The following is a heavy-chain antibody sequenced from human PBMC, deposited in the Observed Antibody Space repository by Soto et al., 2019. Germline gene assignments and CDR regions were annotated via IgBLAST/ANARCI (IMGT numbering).Heavy chain of an antibody. CDR1: GFTFSSYG. V-gene: IGHV3-30*18. J-gene: IGHJ4*02. D-gene: IGHD2-15*01. CDR3: AKGLVVFPNSVDY. Sequence: QVQLVESGGGVVQPGRSLRLSCAASGFTFSSYGMHWVRQAPGKGLEWVAVISYDGSNKYYADSVKGRFTISRDNSKNTLYLQMNSLRAEDTAVYYCAKGLVVFPNSVDYWGQGTLVTVSS. CDR2: ISYDGSNK.